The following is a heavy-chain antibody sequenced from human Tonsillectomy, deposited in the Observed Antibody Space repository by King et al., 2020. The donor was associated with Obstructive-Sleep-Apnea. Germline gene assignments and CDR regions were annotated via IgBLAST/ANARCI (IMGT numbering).Heavy chain of an antibody. Sequence: VQLVESGGGWVQPGGSLRLSCAASGFTFSSYCVSWVRQAPGKGLEWVANIKTDGSEKNNVDTLKGGFTISRDNAKKSLYLKLNSQRAEDTAVYYCARDPWDYWGQGTLVTVSS. CDR2: IKTDGSEK. V-gene: IGHV3-7*03. CDR1: GFTFSSYC. CDR3: ARDPWDY. J-gene: IGHJ4*02.